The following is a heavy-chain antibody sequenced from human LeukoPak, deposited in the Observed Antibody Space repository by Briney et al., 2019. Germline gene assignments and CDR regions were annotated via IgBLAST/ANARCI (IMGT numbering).Heavy chain of an antibody. D-gene: IGHD5-18*01. CDR2: ISRRGSAI. CDR1: GXTFSSYE. J-gene: IGHJ5*02. CDR3: TRGEYSYVSDL. Sequence: GGSLRLSCAASGXTFSSYELNWVRQAPGKGLEYVSYISRRGSAIYYADSVKGRFNISRDNAKNSLYLKMDTLRSQETAVYSCTRGEYSYVSDLWAQGNVDSVSS. V-gene: IGHV3-48*03.